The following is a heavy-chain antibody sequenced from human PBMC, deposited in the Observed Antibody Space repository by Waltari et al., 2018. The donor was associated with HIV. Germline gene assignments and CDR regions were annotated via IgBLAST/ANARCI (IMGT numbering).Heavy chain of an antibody. V-gene: IGHV3-66*01. CDR2: IYSGGTT. D-gene: IGHD4-4*01. CDR3: ARAPTITTNFDY. Sequence: EVQLVESGGALVQPGGSLRLSCVASGFTVSSNYMSWVRQAPGKGLEWVSIIYSGGTTHYADSVKDRFTISRDKSKNTVYLQMDSLRVEDTAVYYCARAPTITTNFDYWGQGTLVTVSS. CDR1: GFTVSSNY. J-gene: IGHJ4*02.